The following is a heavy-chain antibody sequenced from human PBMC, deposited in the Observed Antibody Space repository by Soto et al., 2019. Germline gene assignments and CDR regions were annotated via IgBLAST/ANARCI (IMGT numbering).Heavy chain of an antibody. Sequence: QLQLQESGPGLVKPSETLSLTCTVSGGSISSSSYYWGWIRQPPGKGLEWIGSIYYSGSTYYNPSLKGRVTISVDTSKNQFSLKLSSVTAADTAVYYCASLASIVVVPAAPIRDYWGQGTLVTVSS. CDR1: GGSISSSSYY. V-gene: IGHV4-39*01. CDR3: ASLASIVVVPAAPIRDY. D-gene: IGHD2-2*01. J-gene: IGHJ4*02. CDR2: IYYSGST.